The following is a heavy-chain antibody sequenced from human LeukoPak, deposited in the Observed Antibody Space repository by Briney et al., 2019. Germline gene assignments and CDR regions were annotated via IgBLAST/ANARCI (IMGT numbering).Heavy chain of an antibody. CDR2: ISGSGGST. D-gene: IGHD3-22*01. J-gene: IGHJ4*02. Sequence: GGSLRLSCAASGFTFSSYAMSWVRQAPGKGLEWVSAISGSGGSTYYADSVKGRFTISRDNSKNTLYLQMNSLRAEDTAVYYCAKDLYYYDGSGSEIPPPGIDYWGQGTLVTVSS. V-gene: IGHV3-23*01. CDR1: GFTFSSYA. CDR3: AKDLYYYDGSGSEIPPPGIDY.